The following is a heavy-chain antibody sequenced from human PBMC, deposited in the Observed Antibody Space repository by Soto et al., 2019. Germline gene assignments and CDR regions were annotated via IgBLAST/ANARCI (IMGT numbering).Heavy chain of an antibody. CDR3: ARPSITMIVVVRSSFDY. CDR2: ISYDGSNK. CDR1: GFTFSSYA. D-gene: IGHD3-22*01. Sequence: QVQLVESGGGVVQHGRSLRLSCAASGFTFSSYAMHWVRQAPGKGLEWVAVISYDGSNKYYADSVKGRFTISRDNSKNTMYLQMNSMRAEDTAVYYCARPSITMIVVVRSSFDYWGQGTLVTVSS. V-gene: IGHV3-30-3*01. J-gene: IGHJ4*02.